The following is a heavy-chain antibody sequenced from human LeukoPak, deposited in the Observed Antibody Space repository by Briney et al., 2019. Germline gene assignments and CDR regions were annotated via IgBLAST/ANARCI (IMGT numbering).Heavy chain of an antibody. J-gene: IGHJ6*03. V-gene: IGHV3-30*02. CDR3: AKGSGYEHNYYYYYMDV. CDR2: IRYDGSHK. D-gene: IGHD5-12*01. CDR1: GFSFSSYG. Sequence: GGSLRLSCAASGFSFSSYGMHWVRQAPGKGLEWVAFIRYDGSHKYYADSVKGRFTISRDDSKNTLYLQMNSLRAEDTAVYYCAKGSGYEHNYYYYYMDVWGKGTTVTISS.